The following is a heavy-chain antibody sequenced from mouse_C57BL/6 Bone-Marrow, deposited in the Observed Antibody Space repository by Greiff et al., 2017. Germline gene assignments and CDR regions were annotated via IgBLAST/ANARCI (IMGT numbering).Heavy chain of an antibody. CDR1: GYTFTSYW. J-gene: IGHJ2*01. Sequence: VQLQESGAELVKPGASVTLSCKASGYTFTSYWMHWVKQRPGQGLEWIGMIHPNSGSTNYNEKFKSKATLTVDKSSSTAYMQLSSLTSEDSAVYYCARLRGITTVVATSDYWGQGTTLTVSS. CDR2: IHPNSGST. CDR3: ARLRGITTVVATSDY. V-gene: IGHV1-64*01. D-gene: IGHD1-1*01.